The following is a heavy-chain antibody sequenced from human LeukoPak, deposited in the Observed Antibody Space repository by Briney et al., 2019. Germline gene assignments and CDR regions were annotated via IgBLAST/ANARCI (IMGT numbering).Heavy chain of an antibody. V-gene: IGHV1-46*01. CDR1: GYTFTSYY. CDR2: INPSGGST. Sequence: GASVRVSCKASGYTFTSYYMNWVRQAPGQGLEWVGMINPSGGSTSYAQKFQGRVNVTRDTSTSTVYMELSSLRSEDTAMYYCARGSINYNSGGYYDNPPLDYWGQGTLVTVSS. CDR3: ARGSINYNSGGYYDNPPLDY. J-gene: IGHJ4*02. D-gene: IGHD3-22*01.